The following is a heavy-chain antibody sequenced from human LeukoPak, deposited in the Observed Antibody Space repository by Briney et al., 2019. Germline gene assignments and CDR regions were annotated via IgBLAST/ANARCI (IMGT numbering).Heavy chain of an antibody. CDR3: ARARREPGFDY. V-gene: IGHV3-21*01. D-gene: IGHD1-14*01. CDR1: GFTFSSYS. Sequence: GGSLRLSCAASGFTFSSYSMNWVRQAPGKGLEWVSSISSSSYIYYADSVKGRFTISRDNAKNSLYLQMNSLRAEDTAVYYCARARREPGFDYWGQGTLVTVSS. CDR2: ISSSSYI. J-gene: IGHJ4*02.